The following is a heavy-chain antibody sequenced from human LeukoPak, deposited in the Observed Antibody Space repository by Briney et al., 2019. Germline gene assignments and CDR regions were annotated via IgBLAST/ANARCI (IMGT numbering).Heavy chain of an antibody. Sequence: SQTLSLTCTVSGGSISSGGYYWSWIRQHPGKGLEWIGYIYYSGSTYYNPSLKSRVTVSVDTSKNQFSLKLSSVTAADTAVYYCARTTHDYYYYGMDVWGQGTTVTVSS. V-gene: IGHV4-31*03. D-gene: IGHD4-17*01. J-gene: IGHJ6*02. CDR2: IYYSGST. CDR1: GGSISSGGYY. CDR3: ARTTHDYYYYGMDV.